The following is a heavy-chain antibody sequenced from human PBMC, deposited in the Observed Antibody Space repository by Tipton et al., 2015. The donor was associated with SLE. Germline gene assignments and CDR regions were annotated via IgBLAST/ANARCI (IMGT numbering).Heavy chain of an antibody. CDR1: DGSISDYY. CDR2: INHSGST. Sequence: TLSLTCTVSDGSISDYYWTWIRQPPGKGLEWIGEINHSGSTNYNPSLKSRVTISVDTSKNQFSLKLSSVTAADTAVYYCARSFWSGYRLDYWGQGTLVTVSS. D-gene: IGHD3-3*01. V-gene: IGHV4-34*01. CDR3: ARSFWSGYRLDY. J-gene: IGHJ4*02.